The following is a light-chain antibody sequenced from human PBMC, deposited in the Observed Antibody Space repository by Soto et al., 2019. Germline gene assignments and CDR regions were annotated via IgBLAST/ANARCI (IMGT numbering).Light chain of an antibody. Sequence: EIVLTQSPATLSLSPGERATLSCRASQSVSSYLAWYQQKPGQAPRLLIYDASNRATGIPARFSGSGSVTDFTLTISSLEPEDFAVYYCRQRSGPFGQGTRLEIK. J-gene: IGKJ5*01. CDR2: DAS. CDR3: RQRSGP. CDR1: QSVSSY. V-gene: IGKV3-11*01.